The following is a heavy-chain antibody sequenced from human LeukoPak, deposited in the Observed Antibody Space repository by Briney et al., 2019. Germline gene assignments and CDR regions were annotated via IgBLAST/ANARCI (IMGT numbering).Heavy chain of an antibody. J-gene: IGHJ3*02. Sequence: SETLSLTCTVSGGSISTSNYYWGWIRQPPGKGLEWIGNIYYSGSTYYNPSLKSRVTISVDTSKNQFSLKLSSVTAADTAVYYCARRARRGDIWGQGTMVTVSS. D-gene: IGHD3-10*01. V-gene: IGHV4-39*01. CDR3: ARRARRGDI. CDR1: GGSISTSNYY. CDR2: IYYSGST.